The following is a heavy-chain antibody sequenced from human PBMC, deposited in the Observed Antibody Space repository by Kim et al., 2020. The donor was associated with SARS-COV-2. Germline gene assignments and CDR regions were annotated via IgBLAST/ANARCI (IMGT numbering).Heavy chain of an antibody. CDR3: ARALRLLWFGELGPYDP. D-gene: IGHD3-10*01. Sequence: SETLSLTCAVYGGSFSGYYWSWIRQPPGKGLEWIGEINHSGSTNYNPSLKSRVTISVDTSKNQFSLKLSSVTAADTAVYYCARALRLLWFGELGPYDPWG. J-gene: IGHJ5*02. V-gene: IGHV4-34*01. CDR2: INHSGST. CDR1: GGSFSGYY.